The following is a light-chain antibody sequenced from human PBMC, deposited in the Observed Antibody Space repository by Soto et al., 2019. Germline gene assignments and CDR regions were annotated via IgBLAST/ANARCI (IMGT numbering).Light chain of an antibody. J-gene: IGKJ1*01. V-gene: IGKV3-20*01. CDR1: QSVRSSN. Sequence: EIVLTQSPGTLSLSPGERATLSCRASQSVRSSNLAWYQQKPGQAPGLLIYGASSRATGIPHRFSGSGSGTDFTLTISRREPEDFAVYYCLQYGSSPSTFGQGTKVEIK. CDR2: GAS. CDR3: LQYGSSPST.